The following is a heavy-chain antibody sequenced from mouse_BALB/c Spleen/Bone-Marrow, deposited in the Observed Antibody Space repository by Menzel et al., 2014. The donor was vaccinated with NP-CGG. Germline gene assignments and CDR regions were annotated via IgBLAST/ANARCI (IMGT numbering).Heavy chain of an antibody. CDR2: ISSGGSYT. D-gene: IGHD2-3*01. Sequence: EVKVVESGGGSVKPGGSLKLSCAASGFTFSSYTISWVRQTPEKRLEWVATISSGGSYTYYPDSVKGRFTISRDNAKNTLYLQMSSLKSEDTAMYYCTRDLYDGYYYYAMDYWGQGTSVTVSS. V-gene: IGHV5-6-4*01. CDR3: TRDLYDGYYYYAMDY. CDR1: GFTFSSYT. J-gene: IGHJ4*01.